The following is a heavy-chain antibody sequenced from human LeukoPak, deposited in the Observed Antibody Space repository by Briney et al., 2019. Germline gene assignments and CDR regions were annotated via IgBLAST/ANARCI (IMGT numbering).Heavy chain of an antibody. D-gene: IGHD3-10*01. CDR3: ARDSDYYYYYMDV. CDR1: GFTFSSYW. V-gene: IGHV3-7*01. J-gene: IGHJ6*03. Sequence: TGGSLRLSCAASGFTFSSYWMSWVRQAPGKGLEWVANIKQDGSEQNYVDSVKGRFSISRDNPKNSLYQQMNSLRAEDTAVYYCARDSDYYYYYMDVWGKGTTVAVSS. CDR2: IKQDGSEQ.